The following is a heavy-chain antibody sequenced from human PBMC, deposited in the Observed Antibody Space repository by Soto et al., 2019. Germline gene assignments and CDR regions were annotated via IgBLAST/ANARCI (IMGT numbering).Heavy chain of an antibody. D-gene: IGHD6-6*01. V-gene: IGHV1-8*01. CDR3: ARTLSIAAHLDY. Sequence: QVQLVQSGAEVKKPGASVKVSCKASGYTFTSYDINWVRQATGQGLEWMGWMNPNSGNTGYAQKFQGRVTMTRNTSISTAYMELSSLRSEDAAVYYCARTLSIAAHLDYWGQGTLVTVSS. CDR1: GYTFTSYD. J-gene: IGHJ4*02. CDR2: MNPNSGNT.